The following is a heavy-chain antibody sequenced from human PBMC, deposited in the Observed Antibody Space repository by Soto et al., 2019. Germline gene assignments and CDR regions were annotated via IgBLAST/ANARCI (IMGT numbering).Heavy chain of an antibody. J-gene: IGHJ4*02. D-gene: IGHD6-13*01. Sequence: SETLSLTCTVSGGSVSSGSYYWSWIRQPPGKGLEWIGYIYYSGSTNYNPSLKSRVTISVDTSKNQFSLKLSSVTAADTAVYYCGRYSSRRYYFDYWGQGTLVTVSS. CDR2: IYYSGST. CDR3: GRYSSRRYYFDY. V-gene: IGHV4-61*01. CDR1: GGSVSSGSYY.